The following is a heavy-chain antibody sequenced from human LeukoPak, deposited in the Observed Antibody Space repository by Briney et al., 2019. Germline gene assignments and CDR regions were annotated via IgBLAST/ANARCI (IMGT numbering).Heavy chain of an antibody. J-gene: IGHJ4*02. Sequence: GGSLRLSCAASGFAFSNYAMSWARQAPGKGLEWVSTISGSAGSTYYADSVKGRFTISRDNSKNTLYLQMNSLRAEDTAVYYCAKHSGSSTRSFDYWGQGTLVTVSS. CDR1: GFAFSNYA. CDR2: ISGSAGST. D-gene: IGHD1-26*01. CDR3: AKHSGSSTRSFDY. V-gene: IGHV3-23*01.